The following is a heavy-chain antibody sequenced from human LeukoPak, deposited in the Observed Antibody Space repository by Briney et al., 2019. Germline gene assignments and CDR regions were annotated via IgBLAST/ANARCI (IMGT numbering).Heavy chain of an antibody. J-gene: IGHJ6*02. CDR1: GFTFSNAW. CDR3: TTDRALRYCSSTSCYYYGMDV. Sequence: GGSLRLSCAASGFTFSNAWMNWVRQAPGKGLEWVGRIKSKTDGGTTDCAAPVKGRFTISRDDSKNTLYLQMNSLKTEDTAVYYCTTDRALRYCSSTSCYYYGMDVWGQGTTVTVSS. V-gene: IGHV3-15*07. CDR2: IKSKTDGGTT. D-gene: IGHD2-2*01.